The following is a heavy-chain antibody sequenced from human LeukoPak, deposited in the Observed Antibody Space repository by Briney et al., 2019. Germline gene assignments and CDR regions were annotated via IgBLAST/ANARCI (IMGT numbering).Heavy chain of an antibody. V-gene: IGHV1-18*01. J-gene: IGHJ5*02. Sequence: ASVKVSCKASGYTFTSYAMHWVRQAPGQGLEWMGWISAYNGNTNYAQKLQGRVTMTTDTSTSTAYMELRSLRSDDTAVYYCARGFRLEEDWFDPWGQGTLVTVSS. D-gene: IGHD6-19*01. CDR3: ARGFRLEEDWFDP. CDR2: ISAYNGNT. CDR1: GYTFTSYA.